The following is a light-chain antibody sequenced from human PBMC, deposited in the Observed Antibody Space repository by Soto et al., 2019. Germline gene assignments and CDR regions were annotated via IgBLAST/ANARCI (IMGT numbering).Light chain of an antibody. CDR3: SSYTSSSTVV. J-gene: IGLJ2*01. V-gene: IGLV2-14*01. CDR1: SSDVGGYNY. Sequence: QSALTQPASVSGSPGQSITISCTGTSSDVGGYNYVSWYQQHPGKAPKLMIYDVSNRPSGVSNRFSGSKSGNTASLTISGPQAEDEADYYCSSYTSSSTVVFAGGTKVTVL. CDR2: DVS.